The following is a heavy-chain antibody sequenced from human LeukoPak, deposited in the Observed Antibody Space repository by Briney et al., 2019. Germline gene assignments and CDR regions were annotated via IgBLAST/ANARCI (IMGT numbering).Heavy chain of an antibody. CDR2: ISAYNGNT. CDR3: ARDLGYGSGSYYGGGDY. Sequence: ASVKVSCKASGHTFTSYGISWVRQAPGQGLEWMGWISAYNGNTNYAQKLQGRVTMTTDTSTSTAYMELRSLRSDDTAVYYCARDLGYGSGSYYGGGDYWGQGTLVTVSS. D-gene: IGHD3-10*01. J-gene: IGHJ4*02. V-gene: IGHV1-18*04. CDR1: GHTFTSYG.